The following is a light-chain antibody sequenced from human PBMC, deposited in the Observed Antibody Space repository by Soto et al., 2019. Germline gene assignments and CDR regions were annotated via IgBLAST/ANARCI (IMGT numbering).Light chain of an antibody. CDR2: KAS. CDR1: QTISSW. CDR3: QHYNSYWT. Sequence: TQSPSTLSGSVGDRVTITCRASQTISSWLAWYQQKPGKAPKLLIYKASTLKSGVPSRFSGSGSGTEFTLTISSLQPDDFATYYCQHYNSYWTFGQGTRWIS. J-gene: IGKJ1*01. V-gene: IGKV1-5*03.